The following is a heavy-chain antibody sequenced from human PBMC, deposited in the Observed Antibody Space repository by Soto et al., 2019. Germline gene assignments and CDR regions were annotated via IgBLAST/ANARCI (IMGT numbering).Heavy chain of an antibody. V-gene: IGHV4-59*01. Sequence: SESLSLTCAVSGGSISSYYWSWIRQPPGKGLEWIGYIYYSGNTNYNPSLKSRVTISVDTSKNQFSLKLSSVTAADTAVYYCARGVHCSGGSCSYYYSYYYYMDVWGKGTTVSVSS. D-gene: IGHD2-15*01. CDR2: IYYSGNT. CDR3: ARGVHCSGGSCSYYYSYYYYMDV. CDR1: GGSISSYY. J-gene: IGHJ6*03.